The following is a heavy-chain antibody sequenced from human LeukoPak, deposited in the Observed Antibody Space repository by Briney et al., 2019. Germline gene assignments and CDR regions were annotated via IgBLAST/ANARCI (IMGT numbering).Heavy chain of an antibody. D-gene: IGHD1-26*01. CDR3: ARMYSGTSYYFDY. J-gene: IGHJ4*02. CDR2: FSYSGST. Sequence: SETLCLTCSVSGVSISTYYWIWIRQPPAKGLEWMGFFSYSGSTKYTPSLKSRVTMSVDTSKNQFSLKLSSVTAADTAVYYCARMYSGTSYYFDYWGQGTLVTVSS. V-gene: IGHV4-59*01. CDR1: GVSISTYY.